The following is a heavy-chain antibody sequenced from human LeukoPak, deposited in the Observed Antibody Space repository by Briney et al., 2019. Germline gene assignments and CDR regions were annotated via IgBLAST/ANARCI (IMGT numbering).Heavy chain of an antibody. CDR1: GYSISSGYY. J-gene: IGHJ4*02. D-gene: IGHD1-26*01. Sequence: SETLSLTCTVSGYSISSGYYWGWIRQPPGKGLEWIGSIYHSGSTYYNPSLKSRVTLSGDTSKNQFSLKLSSVTAADTAVYYCARREWEAGDFDYWGQGTLVTVSS. CDR2: IYHSGST. V-gene: IGHV4-38-2*02. CDR3: ARREWEAGDFDY.